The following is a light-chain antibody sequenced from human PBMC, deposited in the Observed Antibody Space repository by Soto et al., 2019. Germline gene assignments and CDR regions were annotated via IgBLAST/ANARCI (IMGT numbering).Light chain of an antibody. J-gene: IGKJ5*01. Sequence: DIQMSHSPSTLSASVVERVTFALVASQSTNSYLAWYQQKPGKAPKLLIYQASSLENGVTSRFSGSGSGTEFSLTISSLQPDDFATYYCKQFKSYPITFGQGTRLGIK. CDR2: QAS. V-gene: IGKV1-5*03. CDR1: QSTNSY. CDR3: KQFKSYPIT.